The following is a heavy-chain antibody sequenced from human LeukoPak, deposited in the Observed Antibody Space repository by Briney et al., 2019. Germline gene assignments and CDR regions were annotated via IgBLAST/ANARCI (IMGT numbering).Heavy chain of an antibody. CDR2: TYYRSKWYN. V-gene: IGHV6-1*01. Sequence: SQTLSLTCAISGDSVSSNSAAWNWIRQSPLRGLEWLGRTYYRSKWYNDYAVSVKSGITINPDTSKNQFSLRLNSVTPEDTAVYYCARDRLGVTRGFDYWGQGTLVTVSS. J-gene: IGHJ4*02. D-gene: IGHD2-21*02. CDR1: GDSVSSNSAA. CDR3: ARDRLGVTRGFDY.